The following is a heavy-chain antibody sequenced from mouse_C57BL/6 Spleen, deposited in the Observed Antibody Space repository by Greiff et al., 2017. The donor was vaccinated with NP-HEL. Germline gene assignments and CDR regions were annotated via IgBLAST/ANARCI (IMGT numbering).Heavy chain of an antibody. CDR1: GFTFSDYY. J-gene: IGHJ2*01. CDR3: AREGYDLYYFDY. D-gene: IGHD2-3*01. CDR2: INYDGSST. V-gene: IGHV5-16*01. Sequence: EVHLVESEGGLVQPGSSMKLSCTASGFTFSDYYMAWVRQVPEKGLEWVANINYDGSSTYYLDSLKSRFIISRDNAKNILYLQMSSLKSEDTATYYCAREGYDLYYFDYWGQGTTLTVSS.